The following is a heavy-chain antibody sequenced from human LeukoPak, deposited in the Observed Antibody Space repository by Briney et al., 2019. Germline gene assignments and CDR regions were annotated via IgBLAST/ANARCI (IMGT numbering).Heavy chain of an antibody. Sequence: SVKVSCKASGGTFSSYAISWVRQAPGQGLEWMGGIIPIFGTANYAQKFQGRVTITADESTSTAYMELSSLRSEDTAVYYCASYEQGAIHIGSSSPFDYWGQGTLVTVSS. CDR1: GGTFSSYA. V-gene: IGHV1-69*13. J-gene: IGHJ4*02. CDR2: IIPIFGTA. D-gene: IGHD6-13*01. CDR3: ASYEQGAIHIGSSSPFDY.